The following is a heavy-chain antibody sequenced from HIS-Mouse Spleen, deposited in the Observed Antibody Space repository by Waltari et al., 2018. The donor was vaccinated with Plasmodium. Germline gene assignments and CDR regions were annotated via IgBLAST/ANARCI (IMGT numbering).Heavy chain of an antibody. CDR2: ISGVGGRT. D-gene: IGHD2-15*01. V-gene: IGHV3-23*01. CDR3: AKGFASRYCSGGSCYGFDY. J-gene: IGHJ4*02. Sequence: EVQLLESGGGLVQPGGSLILSCAASGFTFSSYAMSWVRQVPGKGGDGVAVISGVGGRTYAAAPVKGRFTISRDNSKNTLYLQMNSLRAEDTAVYYCAKGFASRYCSGGSCYGFDYWGQGTLVTVSS. CDR1: GFTFSSYA.